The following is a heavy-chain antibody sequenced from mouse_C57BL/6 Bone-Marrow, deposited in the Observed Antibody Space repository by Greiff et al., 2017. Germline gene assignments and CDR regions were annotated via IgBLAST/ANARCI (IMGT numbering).Heavy chain of an antibody. CDR1: GYTFTDYY. Sequence: EVQLQQSGPVLVKPGASVEMSCKASGYTFTDYYMNWVKQSHGKSLEWIGVINPYNGGTSYNQKFKGKATLTVDKSSSTAYMELNSLTSEDSAVYYCARRGTGPCAYWGQGTLVTVSA. D-gene: IGHD4-1*01. V-gene: IGHV1-19*01. J-gene: IGHJ3*01. CDR2: INPYNGGT. CDR3: ARRGTGPCAY.